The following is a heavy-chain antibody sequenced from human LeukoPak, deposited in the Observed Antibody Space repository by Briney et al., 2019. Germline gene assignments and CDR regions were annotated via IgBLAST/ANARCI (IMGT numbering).Heavy chain of an antibody. CDR2: VSYDGSNK. J-gene: IGHJ4*02. CDR3: ASSLLPRL. V-gene: IGHV3-30*03. CDR1: GFTFSSYG. Sequence: GGSLRLSCAASGFTFSSYGMHWVRQAPGKGLEWVAVVSYDGSNKYYADSVKGRFTISRDNSKNTLYLQMNSLRAEDTAVYYCASSLLPRLWGQGTLVTVSS.